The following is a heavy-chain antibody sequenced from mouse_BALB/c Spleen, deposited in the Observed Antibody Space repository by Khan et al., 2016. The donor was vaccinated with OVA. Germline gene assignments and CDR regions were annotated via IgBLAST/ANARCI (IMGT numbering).Heavy chain of an antibody. Sequence: VQLQESGAELARPGASVKMSCKASGYTFTSYTIHWIKLRPGQGLEWIGFINPSNGYTNYNQKFKDKATLTADKSSTTVYMQLSILTSDDSAVYNCVRDGTYHRYDGWFVYWGQGTLVTVSA. CDR1: GYTFTSYT. CDR2: INPSNGYT. CDR3: VRDGTYHRYDGWFVY. J-gene: IGHJ3*01. D-gene: IGHD2-14*01. V-gene: IGHV1-4*01.